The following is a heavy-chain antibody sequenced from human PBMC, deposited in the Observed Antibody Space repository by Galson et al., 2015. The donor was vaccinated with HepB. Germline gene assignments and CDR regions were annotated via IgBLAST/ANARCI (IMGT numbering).Heavy chain of an antibody. CDR3: ARGWYCSSTSCRPGGYYYYGMDV. D-gene: IGHD2-2*01. CDR1: GGTFSSYA. Sequence: SVKVSCKASGGTFSSYAISWVRQAPGQGLEWMGGIIPIFGTANYAQKFQGRVTITADESTSTAYMELSSLRSEDTAVYYCARGWYCSSTSCRPGGYYYYGMDVWGQGTTVTVSS. J-gene: IGHJ6*02. CDR2: IIPIFGTA. V-gene: IGHV1-69*13.